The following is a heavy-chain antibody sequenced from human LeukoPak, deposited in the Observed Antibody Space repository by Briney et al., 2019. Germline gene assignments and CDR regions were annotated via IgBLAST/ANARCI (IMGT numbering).Heavy chain of an antibody. CDR1: GYSISSGYY. Sequence: SETLSLTCTVSGYSISSGYYSGWIRQLPGKGLESIGSIYHSGSTYYNPSLKSRVTISVDTSKNQFSLKLSSVTAADTAVYYCASRLLWFGELLRWADYFDYWGQGTLVTVSS. CDR2: IYHSGST. J-gene: IGHJ4*02. CDR3: ASRLLWFGELLRWADYFDY. D-gene: IGHD3-10*01. V-gene: IGHV4-38-2*02.